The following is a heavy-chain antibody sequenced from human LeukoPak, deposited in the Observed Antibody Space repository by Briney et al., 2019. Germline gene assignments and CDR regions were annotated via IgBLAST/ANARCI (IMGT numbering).Heavy chain of an antibody. Sequence: ASVKVSCMASGYTFTGYYLYWVRQSPGQGLEWMGWINPNSGATNYAQKSQGRVTMTRDRSISTAYMELSRLRSDDTAVYYCATTESGSYYPLDYWGQGTLVTVSS. CDR3: ATTESGSYYPLDY. V-gene: IGHV1-2*02. D-gene: IGHD1-26*01. J-gene: IGHJ4*02. CDR1: GYTFTGYY. CDR2: INPNSGAT.